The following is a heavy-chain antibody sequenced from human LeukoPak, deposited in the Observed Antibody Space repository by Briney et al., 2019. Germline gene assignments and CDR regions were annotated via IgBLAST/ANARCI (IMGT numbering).Heavy chain of an antibody. D-gene: IGHD6-19*01. CDR3: ARVEQWLARRWFDP. J-gene: IGHJ5*02. Sequence: SETLSLTCTVSGGSISSSSYYWGWIRQPPGKGLEWIGSIYYSGSTYYNPSLKSRVTISVDTSKNQFSLKLSSVTAADTAVYYCARVEQWLARRWFDPWGQGTLVTVSS. V-gene: IGHV4-39*07. CDR2: IYYSGST. CDR1: GGSISSSSYY.